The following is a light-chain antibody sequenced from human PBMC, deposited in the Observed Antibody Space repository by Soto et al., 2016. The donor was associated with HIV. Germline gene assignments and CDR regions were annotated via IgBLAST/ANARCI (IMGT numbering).Light chain of an antibody. V-gene: IGKV1-5*03. CDR3: QQSGT. J-gene: IGKJ2*02. CDR1: QSISSW. CDR2: KAS. Sequence: DIQMTQSPSTLSASVGDRVTITCRASQSISSWLAWYQQKPGKAPKLLIYKASSLESGVPSRFSGSGSGTEFTLTISSLQPDDFATYYCQQSGTFGQGTRLEDQT.